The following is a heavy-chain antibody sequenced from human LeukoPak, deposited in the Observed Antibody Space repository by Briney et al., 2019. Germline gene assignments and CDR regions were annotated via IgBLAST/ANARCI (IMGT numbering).Heavy chain of an antibody. J-gene: IGHJ6*03. CDR2: IYSGGST. CDR1: GLTVSSNY. V-gene: IGHV3-53*01. D-gene: IGHD6-19*01. Sequence: PGGSLRLSCAASGLTVSSNYMSWVRQAPGKGLEWVSVIYSGGSTYYADSVKGRFTISRDNSKNTLYLQMNSLRAEDTAVYYCASRRTHSSDYYMDVWGKGTTVTVSS. CDR3: ASRRTHSSDYYMDV.